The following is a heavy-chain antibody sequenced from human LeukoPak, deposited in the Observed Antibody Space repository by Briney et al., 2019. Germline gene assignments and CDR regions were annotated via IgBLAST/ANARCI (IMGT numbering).Heavy chain of an antibody. CDR3: ARHHFVVPAANWFDP. CDR1: GGSISSSSYY. J-gene: IGHJ5*02. D-gene: IGHD2-2*01. CDR2: IYYSGGT. Sequence: SETLSLTCTVSGGSISSSSYYWGWIRQPPGKGLEWIGSIYYSGGTYYNPSLKSRVTISVDTSKNQFSLKLSSVTAADTAVYYCARHHFVVPAANWFDPWGQGTLVTVSS. V-gene: IGHV4-39*01.